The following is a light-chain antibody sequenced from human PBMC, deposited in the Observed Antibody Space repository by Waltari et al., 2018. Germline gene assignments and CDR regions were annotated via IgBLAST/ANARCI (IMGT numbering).Light chain of an antibody. Sequence: VLPQPASLSASPGASARLTCPFLAHIHLGTYKISRSQQRPGSSPQFLLRHRSDSDIKQGSGVPSRFSGSKDASANAGILLISGLQSEDEADYYCMILHNNAVVFGGGTKLTVL. V-gene: IGLV5-45*01. J-gene: IGLJ3*02. CDR2: HRSDSDI. CDR3: MILHNNAVV. CDR1: AHIHLGTYK.